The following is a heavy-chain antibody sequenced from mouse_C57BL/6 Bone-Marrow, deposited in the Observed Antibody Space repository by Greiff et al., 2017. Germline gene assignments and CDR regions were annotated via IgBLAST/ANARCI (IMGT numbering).Heavy chain of an antibody. J-gene: IGHJ4*01. Sequence: EVQLQQSGTVLARPGASVKMSCKTSGYTFTSYWMHWVKQRPGQGLEWIGAIYPGNSDPSYNQKFKGKAKLTAVTSASTAYMELSSLTNEDSSVYYWTRSSYLFYAMDDWGKGTSVTVSS. CDR1: GYTFTSYW. D-gene: IGHD2-12*01. CDR2: IYPGNSDP. V-gene: IGHV1-5*01. CDR3: TRSSYLFYAMDD.